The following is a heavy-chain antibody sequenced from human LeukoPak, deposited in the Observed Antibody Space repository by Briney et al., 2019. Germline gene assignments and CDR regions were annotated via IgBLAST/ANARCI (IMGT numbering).Heavy chain of an antibody. D-gene: IGHD2-2*02. J-gene: IGHJ6*03. V-gene: IGHV1-2*02. CDR1: GYTFTGYY. CDR2: INPNSGGT. Sequence: ASVKVSCTASGYTFTGYYMHWVRQAPGQGLEWMGWINPNSGGTNYAQNFQGRVTMTRDTSISTAYMELSRLRSDDTAVYYCARGKEGYCSSTSCYTRLRYYYYYMDVWGKGTTVTVSS. CDR3: ARGKEGYCSSTSCYTRLRYYYYYMDV.